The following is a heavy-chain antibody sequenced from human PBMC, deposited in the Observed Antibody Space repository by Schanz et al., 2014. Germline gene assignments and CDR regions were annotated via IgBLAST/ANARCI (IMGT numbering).Heavy chain of an antibody. J-gene: IGHJ5*02. CDR1: GDTLSSYG. CDR3: ARGNTILGVVILGWLDP. Sequence: QVPLVQSGAEVKKPGSSVTVSCKASGDTLSSYGISWVRQAPGQGLEWMGRIIPNLGSANYAQKFQGRVPINADKATSTVYMELSSLRSEDTAIYYCARGNTILGVVILGWLDPWGQGTLVTVSS. CDR2: IIPNLGSA. V-gene: IGHV1-69*04. D-gene: IGHD3-3*01.